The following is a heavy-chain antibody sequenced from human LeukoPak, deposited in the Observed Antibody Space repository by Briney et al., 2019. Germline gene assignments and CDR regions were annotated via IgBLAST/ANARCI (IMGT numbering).Heavy chain of an antibody. CDR2: ISGSGSST. D-gene: IGHD3-10*01. CDR1: GFTFSSYA. V-gene: IGHV3-23*01. CDR3: AREGSPENYYGSGRYYYYYGMAV. J-gene: IGHJ6*02. Sequence: PGGSLRLSCAASGFTFSSYAMSWVRQAPGKGLEWVSAISGSGSSTYYTDSVKGRFTISRDNSKNTLYLQMYSLRAEDTAVYYCAREGSPENYYGSGRYYYYYGMAVWGQGTTVTVSS.